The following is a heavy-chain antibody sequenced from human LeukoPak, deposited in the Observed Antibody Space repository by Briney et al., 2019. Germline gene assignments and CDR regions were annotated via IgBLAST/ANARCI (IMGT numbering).Heavy chain of an antibody. J-gene: IGHJ4*02. CDR3: ARSPIRAAVHFDY. CDR2: IYYSGST. Sequence: SQTLSLTCTISGGSISSGGYYWSWIRQHPGKGLEWIGYIYYSGSTYYNPSLKSRVTISEDRSNNQFSLKLRYVTAADTAVYYCARSPIRAAVHFDYWGQGTLVTVSS. CDR1: GGSISSGGYY. D-gene: IGHD6-13*01. V-gene: IGHV4-31*03.